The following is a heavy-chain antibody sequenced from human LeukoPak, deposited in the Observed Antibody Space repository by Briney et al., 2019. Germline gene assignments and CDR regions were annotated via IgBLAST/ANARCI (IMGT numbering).Heavy chain of an antibody. CDR3: VRKVYYYMDV. CDR2: ISPSGDAT. Sequence: GGSLRLSCAASGVTLCRYAVNWARQAPGRGREWVSYISPSGDATVYAESVKGRFTISRDNSKNMVYLHLDSLRAEDTAKYYCVRKVYYYMDVWGNGTTVTVSS. CDR1: GVTLCRYA. J-gene: IGHJ6*04. D-gene: IGHD3-10*01. V-gene: IGHV3-23*01.